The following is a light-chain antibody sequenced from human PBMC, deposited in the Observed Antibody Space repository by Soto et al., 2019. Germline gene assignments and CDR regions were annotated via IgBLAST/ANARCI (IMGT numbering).Light chain of an antibody. J-gene: IGKJ2*01. V-gene: IGKV1-5*03. CDR1: QSIATW. CDR2: KAT. CDR3: QQYNDYQYT. Sequence: DIAMTQSPSTLSASVGDTVTITCRASQSIATWLAWYQQKPEKAPKLLIYKATNVQSGVPSRFSGSGSGTEFSLNISSLQPEDFAIYYCQQYNDYQYTFGQGTKLEIK.